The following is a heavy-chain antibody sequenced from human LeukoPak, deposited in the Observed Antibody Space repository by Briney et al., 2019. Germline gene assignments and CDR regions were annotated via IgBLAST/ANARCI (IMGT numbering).Heavy chain of an antibody. CDR2: ISPRGTTR. Sequence: GGSLRLSCVASGFTFSTYNMNWVRQAPGKGLEWVSHISPRGTTRYYADSVKGRFTISRDNAKNSLYLKMSSLRVEDSAVYYWASFSKRTGAYYLDLWGKGTTVAVSS. J-gene: IGHJ6*03. CDR1: GFTFSTYN. V-gene: IGHV3-48*04. D-gene: IGHD1-14*01. CDR3: ASFSKRTGAYYLDL.